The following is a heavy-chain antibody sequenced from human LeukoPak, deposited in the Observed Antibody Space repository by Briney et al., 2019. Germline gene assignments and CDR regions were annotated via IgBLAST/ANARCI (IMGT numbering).Heavy chain of an antibody. D-gene: IGHD2-2*01. CDR1: GYTFTGYY. CDR3: ARERVDYQLLSKRGVYYFDY. CDR2: INPNSGGT. Sequence: GASVKVSCKASGYTFTGYYLHWVRQAPGQGLEWMGWINPNSGGTNFAQKFQGRVTMTINTSINTAYMELSRLRSDDTAVYYCARERVDYQLLSKRGVYYFDYWGQGTLVTVSS. V-gene: IGHV1-2*02. J-gene: IGHJ4*02.